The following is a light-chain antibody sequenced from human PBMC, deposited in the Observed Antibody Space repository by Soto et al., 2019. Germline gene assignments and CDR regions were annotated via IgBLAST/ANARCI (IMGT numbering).Light chain of an antibody. J-gene: IGKJ5*01. CDR3: QQYNNWPPIT. CDR2: GAS. CDR1: QSVRSS. Sequence: EVVMTQSPVTLSVSPWERATLSCRASQSVRSSVAWYQQKPGQAPRLLFYGASTRATGIPARFSGSGSGTEFTLTISSLQSEDVAVYYCQQYNNWPPITLGQGTRLEIK. V-gene: IGKV3-15*01.